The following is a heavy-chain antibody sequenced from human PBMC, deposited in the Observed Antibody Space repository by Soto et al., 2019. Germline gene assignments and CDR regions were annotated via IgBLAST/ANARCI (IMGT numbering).Heavy chain of an antibody. V-gene: IGHV1-69*01. J-gene: IGHJ5*02. D-gene: IGHD2-2*01. Sequence: QVQLVQSGAEVKKPGSLVKVSCKASGGTFSSYAISWVRQAPGQGLEWMGGIIPIFGTANYAQKFQGRVTITADESTSTAYMELSSLRSEDTAVYYCARTYCSSTSCQKRTGWFDPWGQGTLVTVSS. CDR1: GGTFSSYA. CDR3: ARTYCSSTSCQKRTGWFDP. CDR2: IIPIFGTA.